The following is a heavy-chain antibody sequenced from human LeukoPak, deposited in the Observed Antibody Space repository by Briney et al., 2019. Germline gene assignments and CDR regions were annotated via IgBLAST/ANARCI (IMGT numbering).Heavy chain of an antibody. Sequence: ASVKVSCKASGYTFIAYYMHWVRQAPGQGLEWMGWINANSGGTNYAQKFQGRVTMTRDTSISTAYMELSRLRSDDTAVYYCARVRDGYNYGSNWFDPWGQGTLVTVSS. D-gene: IGHD5-18*01. CDR2: INANSGGT. V-gene: IGHV1-2*02. CDR1: GYTFIAYY. CDR3: ARVRDGYNYGSNWFDP. J-gene: IGHJ5*02.